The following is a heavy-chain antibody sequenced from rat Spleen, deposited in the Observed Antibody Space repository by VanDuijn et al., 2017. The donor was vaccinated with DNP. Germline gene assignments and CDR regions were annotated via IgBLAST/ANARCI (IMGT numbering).Heavy chain of an antibody. CDR1: GFTFSDHY. Sequence: EVQVVESGGGLVQPGRSLTLSCAASGFTFSDHYMAWVRQAPKKGLEWVATISTSGSRTYYPDSVKGRFTISRDNAKSILYLQMDSLRSEYTATYFCARGYYWFKSWYFGFWCPGTMVTLSS. CDR2: ISTSGSRT. D-gene: IGHD1-6*01. V-gene: IGHV5-7*01. J-gene: IGHJ1*01. CDR3: ARGYYWFKSWYFGF.